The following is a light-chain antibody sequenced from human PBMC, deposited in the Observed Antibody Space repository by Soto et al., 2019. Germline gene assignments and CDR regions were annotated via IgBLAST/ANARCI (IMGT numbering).Light chain of an antibody. CDR2: KAS. Sequence: DIQITQSPSTLSASIGDRATITCRTRQSISSWLAWYQQKPGKAPKRLIYKASSLESGVPSRFSGSGSGTEFTLTISSLQPDDFATYYFQQYNSYLYTFGQGTRLEIK. J-gene: IGKJ5*01. CDR1: QSISSW. V-gene: IGKV1-5*03. CDR3: QQYNSYLYT.